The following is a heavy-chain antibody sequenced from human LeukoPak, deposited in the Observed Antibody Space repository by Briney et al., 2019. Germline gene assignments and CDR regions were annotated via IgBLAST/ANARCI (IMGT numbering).Heavy chain of an antibody. CDR1: GFTFSSYA. CDR3: AKDGHLEYYYDSSRYFDY. CDR2: ISGSGGCK. V-gene: IGHV3-23*01. J-gene: IGHJ4*02. Sequence: PRGSLRLSCAASGFTFSSYAMSWVRQAPGKGLEWVSTISGSGGCKYYADSVKGRFTISRDNSKNTLYLQMNSLRAENTAVYYCAKDGHLEYYYDSSRYFDYWGQGTLVTVSS. D-gene: IGHD3-22*01.